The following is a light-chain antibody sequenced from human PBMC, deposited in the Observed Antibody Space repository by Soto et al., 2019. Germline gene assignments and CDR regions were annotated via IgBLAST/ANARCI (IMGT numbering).Light chain of an antibody. CDR2: GTS. J-gene: IGKJ2*01. Sequence: EILLTQSPGTLSLSPGDRATLSCRASQAFSTSYLAWFQQRPGQAPRLLIYGTSKRASDIPDRFSGSGSGTDVTLNISRLEPEDFAVYYCQHYGSTPRTFGQGTKVEIK. V-gene: IGKV3-20*01. CDR3: QHYGSTPRT. CDR1: QAFSTSY.